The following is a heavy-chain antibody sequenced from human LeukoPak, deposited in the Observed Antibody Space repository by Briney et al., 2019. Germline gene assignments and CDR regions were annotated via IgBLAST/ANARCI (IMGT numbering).Heavy chain of an antibody. V-gene: IGHV4-61*01. D-gene: IGHD3-10*01. CDR1: GGSISSSSYY. Sequence: SETLSLTCTVSGGSISSSSYYWSWIRQPPGKGLEWIGYIYHSGNTNYNPSLKSRVTISVDTSKNQFSLKLTSVTAADTAVYHCARALRGYYMDVWGKGTTVTVPS. CDR3: ARALRGYYMDV. CDR2: IYHSGNT. J-gene: IGHJ6*03.